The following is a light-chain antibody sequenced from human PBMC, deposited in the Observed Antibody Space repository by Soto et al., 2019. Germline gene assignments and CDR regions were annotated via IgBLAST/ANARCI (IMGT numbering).Light chain of an antibody. V-gene: IGKV1D-8*01. CDR2: AAS. Sequence: VIWMTQSPSLLSASTGDRVTISCRMSQGISSYLAWYQQKPGKAPELLIYAASTLQSGVPSRFSGSGSGTDSLPTMSSLQSEDFAINNCQHIYVFPGTSGQGTRLEAK. CDR3: QHIYVFPGT. CDR1: QGISSY. J-gene: IGKJ1*01.